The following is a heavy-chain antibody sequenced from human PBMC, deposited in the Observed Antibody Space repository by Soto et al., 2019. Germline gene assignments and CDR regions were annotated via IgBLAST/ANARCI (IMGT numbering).Heavy chain of an antibody. D-gene: IGHD2-15*01. CDR3: SRGGYCSGGSCYGDYYYYMDV. V-gene: IGHV1-69*02. J-gene: IGHJ6*03. CDR1: GGTFSSYT. Sequence: QVQLVQSGAEVEKPGSSVKVSCKASGGTFSSYTISWVRQAPGQGLEWMGRIIPILGIANYAQKFQGRVTITTDKSTSTAYMELSSLRSEDTAVYYWSRGGYCSGGSCYGDYYYYMDVWGKGTTVTVSS. CDR2: IIPILGIA.